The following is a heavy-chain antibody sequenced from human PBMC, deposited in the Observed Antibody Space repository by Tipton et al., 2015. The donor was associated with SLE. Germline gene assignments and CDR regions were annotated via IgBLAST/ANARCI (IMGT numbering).Heavy chain of an antibody. CDR2: LYHSGHT. CDR3: VRINSGASRLFDY. J-gene: IGHJ4*02. V-gene: IGHV4-39*07. CDR1: GGSITSYNQY. D-gene: IGHD1-26*01. Sequence: TLSLTCTVSGGSITSYNQYWGWIRQPPGQRLEYMASLYHSGHTYYNPSLKSRLTISMDTSKNQFSLRLNSVTAADTAVYYCVRINSGASRLFDYWGQGMLVAVSS.